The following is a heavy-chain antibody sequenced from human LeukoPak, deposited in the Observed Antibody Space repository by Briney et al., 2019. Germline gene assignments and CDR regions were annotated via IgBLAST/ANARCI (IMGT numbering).Heavy chain of an antibody. Sequence: PSETLSLTCTVSGGSISSSSYYWGWIRQPPGKGLEWIGSIYYSGSTYYNPSLKSRVTISVDTSKNQFSLKLSSVTAADTAVYYCARCTRRNVLLWFGLKERGPGWFDPWGQGTLVTVSS. V-gene: IGHV4-39*07. J-gene: IGHJ5*02. CDR1: GGSISSSSYY. D-gene: IGHD3-10*01. CDR3: ARCTRRNVLLWFGLKERGPGWFDP. CDR2: IYYSGST.